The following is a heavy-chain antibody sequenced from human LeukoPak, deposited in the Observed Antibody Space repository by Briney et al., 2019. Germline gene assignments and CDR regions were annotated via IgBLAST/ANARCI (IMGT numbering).Heavy chain of an antibody. CDR3: AKENSLDTGYYYYGMDV. CDR2: ISGSGGST. V-gene: IGHV3-23*01. Sequence: GGPLRLSCAASGFTFSSYAMSWVRQAPGKGLEWVSAISGSGGSTYYADSVKGRFTISRDNSKNTLYLQVNSLRAEDTAVYYCAKENSLDTGYYYYGMDVWGQGTTVTVTS. CDR1: GFTFSSYA. D-gene: IGHD5-18*01. J-gene: IGHJ6*02.